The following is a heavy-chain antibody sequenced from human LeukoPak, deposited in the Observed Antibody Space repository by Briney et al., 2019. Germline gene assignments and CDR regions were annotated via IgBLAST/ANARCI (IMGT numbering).Heavy chain of an antibody. Sequence: SETLSLTCTVSGGPISSSSYYWGWIRQPPGKGLEWIGSIYYSGSTYYNPSLKSRVTISVDTSKNQFSLKLSSVTAADTAVYYCARHGLLGGGYYYFDYWGQGTLVTVSS. CDR2: IYYSGST. D-gene: IGHD3-22*01. CDR3: ARHGLLGGGYYYFDY. J-gene: IGHJ4*02. V-gene: IGHV4-39*01. CDR1: GGPISSSSYY.